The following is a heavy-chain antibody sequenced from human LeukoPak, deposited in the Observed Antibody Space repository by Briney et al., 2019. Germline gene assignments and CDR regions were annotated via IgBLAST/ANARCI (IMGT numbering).Heavy chain of an antibody. CDR2: MIPIGGKT. CDR3: ARVRGAGLDY. J-gene: IGHJ4*02. Sequence: GASVKVSCKASGYTFTTYDIHWVRQAPGQGLEWMGWMIPIGGKTGYAQKFQGRVTMTWNTAISTAYMELNSLRSGDTAVYFCARVRGAGLDYWGQGTLVTVSS. CDR1: GYTFTTYD. D-gene: IGHD3-10*01. V-gene: IGHV1-8*01.